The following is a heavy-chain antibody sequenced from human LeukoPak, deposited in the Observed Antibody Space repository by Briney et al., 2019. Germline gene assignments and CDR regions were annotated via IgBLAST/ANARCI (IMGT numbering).Heavy chain of an antibody. J-gene: IGHJ4*02. CDR1: GFTFSSYG. V-gene: IGHV3-30*02. D-gene: IGHD5-12*01. CDR2: IWYDGSNK. CDR3: ANSGDIVATTYYFDY. Sequence: GGSLRLSCAASGFTFSSYGMHWVRQAPGKGLEWVAVIWYDGSNKYYADSVKGRFTISRDNSKNTLYLQMNSLRAEDTAVYYCANSGDIVATTYYFDYWGQGTLVTVSS.